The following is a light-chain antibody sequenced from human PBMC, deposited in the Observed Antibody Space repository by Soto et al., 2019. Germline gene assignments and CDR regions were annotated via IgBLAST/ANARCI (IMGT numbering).Light chain of an antibody. V-gene: IGKV1-5*01. J-gene: IGKJ2*01. CDR3: QQYHSYSYT. Sequence: DIQMTQSPSTRSASVGVRVTITCLDRQSISSWLAWYQQKPGQAHKLLIYDAYSLESGVPSRFSGSVPRTEFTLTISSLQPDDFATYYCQQYHSYSYTFGHGTTLEIK. CDR2: DAY. CDR1: QSISSW.